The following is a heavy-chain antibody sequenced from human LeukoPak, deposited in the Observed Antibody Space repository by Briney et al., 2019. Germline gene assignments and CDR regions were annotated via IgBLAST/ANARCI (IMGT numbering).Heavy chain of an antibody. D-gene: IGHD1-26*01. Sequence: GESLKISCKGSGSSFTSYWIGWVRQMPGKGLEWMGIIYPGDSDTRYSPSFQGQVTISADKSISTAYLQWSSLKASDTAMYYCARPRLIVGADDAFDIWGQGTMVTVSS. J-gene: IGHJ3*02. CDR3: ARPRLIVGADDAFDI. CDR1: GSSFTSYW. CDR2: IYPGDSDT. V-gene: IGHV5-51*01.